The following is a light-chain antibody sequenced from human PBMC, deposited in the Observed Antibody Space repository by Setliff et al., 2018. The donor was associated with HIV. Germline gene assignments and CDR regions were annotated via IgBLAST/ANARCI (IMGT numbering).Light chain of an antibody. CDR1: SSDVGNYNY. CDR3: CSYAGSYTFV. J-gene: IGLJ1*01. CDR2: YVN. Sequence: QSALAQPRSVSGSPGQSVTISCTATSSDVGNYNYVSWYQHHPGKAPKLIIYYVNERPSGVPDRFSGSKSGNTASLTISGLQGDDEADYYCCSYAGSYTFVFGAGTKVTVL. V-gene: IGLV2-11*01.